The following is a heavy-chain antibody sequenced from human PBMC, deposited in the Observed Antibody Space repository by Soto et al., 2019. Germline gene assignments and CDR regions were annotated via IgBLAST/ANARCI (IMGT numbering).Heavy chain of an antibody. CDR3: ARGRVYGSGGYYFDY. Sequence: GGSLRLSCAASGFTFSDHYMDWVRQAPGKGLEWVGRTRNKANSYTTEYAASVKGRFTISRDDSKNSLYLQMNSLKTEDTAVYYCARGRVYGSGGYYFDYWGQGNLVTISS. J-gene: IGHJ4*02. V-gene: IGHV3-72*01. CDR1: GFTFSDHY. CDR2: TRNKANSYTT. D-gene: IGHD3-10*01.